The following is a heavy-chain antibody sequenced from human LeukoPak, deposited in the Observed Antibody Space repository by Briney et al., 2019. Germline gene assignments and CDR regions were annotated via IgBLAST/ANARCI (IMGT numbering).Heavy chain of an antibody. CDR1: GGSFSGYY. Sequence: PSETLSLTCAVYGGSFSGYYWSWIRQPPGKGLEWIGEINYSGSTNYNPSLKSRVTISVDTSKNQFSLKLSSVTAADTAVYYCARNSYDSSGYYFDYWGQGTLVTVSS. CDR3: ARNSYDSSGYYFDY. J-gene: IGHJ4*02. D-gene: IGHD3-22*01. V-gene: IGHV4-34*01. CDR2: INYSGST.